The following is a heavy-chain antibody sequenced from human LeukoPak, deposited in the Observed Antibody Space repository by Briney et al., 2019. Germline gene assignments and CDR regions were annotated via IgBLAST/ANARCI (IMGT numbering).Heavy chain of an antibody. D-gene: IGHD6-13*01. CDR2: IYSGGST. CDR3: ARGPSYFSSSWYYFDY. CDR1: GFTVSSNY. Sequence: PGGSLRLSCAASGFTVSSNYMSWVRQAPGKGLEWVSVIYSGGSTYYADSVKGRFTISRVNSKNTLYLQMNSLRAEDTAVYYCARGPSYFSSSWYYFDYWGQGTLVTVSS. V-gene: IGHV3-53*01. J-gene: IGHJ4*02.